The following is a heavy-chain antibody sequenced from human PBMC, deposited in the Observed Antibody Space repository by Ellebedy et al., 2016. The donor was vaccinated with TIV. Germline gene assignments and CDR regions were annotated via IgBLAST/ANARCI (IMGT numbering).Heavy chain of an antibody. CDR1: GITFSNSA. D-gene: IGHD1-1*01. CDR3: AAVPSGGAFEPFDF. V-gene: IGHV1-58*01. Sequence: AASVKVSCKTSGITFSNSAVQWVRQARGQGLERVGWLVVGSGHTNFAVDFQDRASITGDMSTNTAYLELSSLTPADTAVYFCAAVPSGGAFEPFDFWGQGTLVTVSS. J-gene: IGHJ4*02. CDR2: LVVGSGHT.